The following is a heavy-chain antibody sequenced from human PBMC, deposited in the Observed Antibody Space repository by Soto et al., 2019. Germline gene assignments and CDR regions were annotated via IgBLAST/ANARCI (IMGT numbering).Heavy chain of an antibody. V-gene: IGHV1-69*13. CDR3: AVTRYSSSWYYFDY. Sequence: SVKVSCKASGYTFTSYGISWVRQAPGQGLEWMGGIIAIFGNANYAQRFQGRVTITADESTSTAYVELSSLRSEDTAVYYCAVTRYSSSWYYFDYWGQGTLVTVSS. CDR1: GYTFTSYG. D-gene: IGHD6-13*01. CDR2: IIAIFGNA. J-gene: IGHJ4*02.